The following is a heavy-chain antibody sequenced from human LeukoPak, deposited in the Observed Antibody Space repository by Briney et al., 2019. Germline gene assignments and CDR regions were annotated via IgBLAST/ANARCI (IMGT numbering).Heavy chain of an antibody. V-gene: IGHV1-18*01. J-gene: IGHJ4*02. Sequence: ASVKVSCKASGYTFTSYGISWVRQAPGQGLEWMGWISAYNGNTNYAQKLQGRVTMTTDTSTSTAYMELRRLRSDDTAVYYCARDGDGDYLFSYYFDYWGQGTLVTVSS. CDR3: ARDGDGDYLFSYYFDY. D-gene: IGHD4-17*01. CDR2: ISAYNGNT. CDR1: GYTFTSYG.